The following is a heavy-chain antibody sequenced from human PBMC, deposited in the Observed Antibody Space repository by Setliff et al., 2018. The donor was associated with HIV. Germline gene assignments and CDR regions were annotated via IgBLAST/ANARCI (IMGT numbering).Heavy chain of an antibody. D-gene: IGHD5-18*01. J-gene: IGHJ4*02. CDR3: ASIELAAMVPVAY. V-gene: IGHV3-21*01. CDR1: GFTFSSYT. CDR2: ISSSSYYI. Sequence: PGGSLRLSCAASGFTFSSYTMNWVRQAPGKGLEWVSSISSSSYYIYYADSVKGRFTISRDNAKNSLFLQMNSLRAEDTAVYYCASIELAAMVPVAYWGQGTLVTVS.